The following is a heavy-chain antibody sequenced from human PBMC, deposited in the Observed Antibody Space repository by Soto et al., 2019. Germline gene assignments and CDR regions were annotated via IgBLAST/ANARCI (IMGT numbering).Heavy chain of an antibody. CDR1: GGSISSGGYY. CDR3: ARLAAAGTFYYYMDV. D-gene: IGHD6-13*01. CDR2: IYYSGST. V-gene: IGHV4-31*03. Sequence: SSETLSLTCTVSGGSISSGGYYWSWIRQHPGKGLEWIGYIYYSGSTYYNPSLKSRVTISVDTSKNQFSLKLSSVTAADTAVYYCARLAAAGTFYYYMDVWGKGTTVTVSS. J-gene: IGHJ6*03.